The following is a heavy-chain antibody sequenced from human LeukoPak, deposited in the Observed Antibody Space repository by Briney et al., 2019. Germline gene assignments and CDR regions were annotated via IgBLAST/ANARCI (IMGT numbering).Heavy chain of an antibody. CDR1: GFTFSSYA. Sequence: GRSLRLSCAASGFTFSSYAMHWVRQAPGKGLEWVAVMSYDGSDKHYADSVKGRFTISRDNSKNTLYLQLNTLRAEDTAMYYCAKDRYGGGYLQTGPCAHWGQGTLVTVSS. CDR2: MSYDGSDK. D-gene: IGHD1-26*01. CDR3: AKDRYGGGYLQTGPCAH. J-gene: IGHJ4*02. V-gene: IGHV3-30*18.